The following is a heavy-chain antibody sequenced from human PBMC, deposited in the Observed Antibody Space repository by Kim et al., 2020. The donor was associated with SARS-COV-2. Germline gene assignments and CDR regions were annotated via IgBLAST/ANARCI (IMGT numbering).Heavy chain of an antibody. CDR3: ARVPQAVAGFDYYFYVMDV. Sequence: SETLSLTCTVSGGSISSGDYYWSWIRQPPGKGLEWIGYIYYSGSTYSNPSLNSRVTISVDTSKNQFSLKLSSVTAADTAVYYCARVPQAVAGFDYYFYVMDVWGQGTTGTVSS. D-gene: IGHD6-19*01. J-gene: IGHJ6*02. CDR2: IYYSGST. V-gene: IGHV4-30-4*01. CDR1: GGSISSGDYY.